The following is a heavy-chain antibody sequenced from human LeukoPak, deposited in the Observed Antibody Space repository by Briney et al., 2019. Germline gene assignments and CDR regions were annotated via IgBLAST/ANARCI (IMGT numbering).Heavy chain of an antibody. J-gene: IGHJ4*03. D-gene: IGHD2-15*01. V-gene: IGHV3-7*03. Sequence: GGSLRLSCAASGFTFSSYWMSWVRQAPGKGLEWVANIKQDGSEKYYVDSVKGRFTISRDNAKNSLYLQMNSLRAEDAAVYYCARSGQYCSGGSCCFDYWGQGTLVTVSS. CDR3: ARSGQYCSGGSCCFDY. CDR1: GFTFSSYW. CDR2: IKQDGSEK.